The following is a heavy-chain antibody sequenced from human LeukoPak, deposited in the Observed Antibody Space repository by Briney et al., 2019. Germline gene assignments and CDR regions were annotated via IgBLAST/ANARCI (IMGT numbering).Heavy chain of an antibody. J-gene: IGHJ6*03. Sequence: GGALRLSCAASEFTFVRHAMNWVRQAPGKGLEWVSYISSSSFKIGYADSVKGRFTLSRDNSKNSLYLQMDSLRVVDTAVYYCVRDPSYGSSWYYYMDVWGKGTTVTVSS. D-gene: IGHD6-13*01. CDR2: ISSSSFKI. CDR3: VRDPSYGSSWYYYMDV. CDR1: EFTFVRHA. V-gene: IGHV3-48*04.